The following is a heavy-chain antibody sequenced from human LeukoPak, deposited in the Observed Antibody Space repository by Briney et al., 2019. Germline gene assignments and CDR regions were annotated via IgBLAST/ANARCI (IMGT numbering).Heavy chain of an antibody. Sequence: GGSLRLSCTASGLNFSSYWMHWVRHAPGKGLVWVSRISSDGRSTSYADFVKGRFTISRDNAKNTLFLQMNSLRAEDTAVYYCVAVTGDFWGQGTLVTVSS. CDR3: VAVTGDF. D-gene: IGHD2/OR15-2a*01. J-gene: IGHJ4*02. CDR2: ISSDGRST. V-gene: IGHV3-74*01. CDR1: GLNFSSYW.